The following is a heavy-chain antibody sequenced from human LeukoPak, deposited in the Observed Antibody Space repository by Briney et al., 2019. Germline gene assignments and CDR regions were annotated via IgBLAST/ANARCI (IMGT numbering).Heavy chain of an antibody. CDR2: IFHSGHS. Sequence: PSQTLSLTCGVSGGSISNGGYAWSWIRQPPGKGLEWIGYIFHSGHSYYNPSLKSRVTISLDRSKNQFSLKLSSVTAADTAVYYCASKGESSGYWGTFDYWGQGTLVTVSS. V-gene: IGHV4-30-2*01. CDR3: ASKGESSGYWGTFDY. J-gene: IGHJ4*02. D-gene: IGHD3-22*01. CDR1: GGSISNGGYA.